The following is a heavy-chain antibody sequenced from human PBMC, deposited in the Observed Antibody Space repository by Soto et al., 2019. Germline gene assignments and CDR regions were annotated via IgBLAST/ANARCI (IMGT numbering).Heavy chain of an antibody. J-gene: IGHJ6*03. D-gene: IGHD3-3*01. CDR2: IYYSGST. Sequence: PSETLSLTCTVSGGSISSYYWSWIRQPPGKGLEWIGYIYYSGSTNYNPSLKSRVTISVDTSKNQFFLKLSSVTAADTAVYYCARTPGFWDYYYMDVWGKGTTVTV. CDR3: ARTPGFWDYYYMDV. CDR1: GGSISSYY. V-gene: IGHV4-59*08.